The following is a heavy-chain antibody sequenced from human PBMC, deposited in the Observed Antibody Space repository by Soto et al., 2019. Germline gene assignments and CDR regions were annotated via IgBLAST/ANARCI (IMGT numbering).Heavy chain of an antibody. D-gene: IGHD6-19*01. CDR2: INHSGST. V-gene: IGHV4-34*01. CDR1: GGSFSGYY. J-gene: IGHJ4*02. Sequence: SETLSLTCAVYGGSFSGYYWSWIRQPPGKGLEWIGEINHSGSTNYNPSLKSRVTISVDTSKTQFSLKLSSVTAADTAVYYCAIGFSGWDPYVVYWGQGTLVTVSS. CDR3: AIGFSGWDPYVVY.